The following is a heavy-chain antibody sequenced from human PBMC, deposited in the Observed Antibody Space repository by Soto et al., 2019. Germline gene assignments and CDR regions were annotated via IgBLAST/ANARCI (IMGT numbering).Heavy chain of an antibody. Sequence: GGSLRLSCAASGVTFSSYAMSWVRPAPGKGLEWVSAISGSGGSTYYADSVKGRFTISRDNSKNTLYLKMNSLRAEDTAVYYCAKDPKKSLWFGAHDYYYYGMDVWGQGTTVTVSS. J-gene: IGHJ6*02. CDR1: GVTFSSYA. CDR2: ISGSGGST. V-gene: IGHV3-23*01. D-gene: IGHD3-10*01. CDR3: AKDPKKSLWFGAHDYYYYGMDV.